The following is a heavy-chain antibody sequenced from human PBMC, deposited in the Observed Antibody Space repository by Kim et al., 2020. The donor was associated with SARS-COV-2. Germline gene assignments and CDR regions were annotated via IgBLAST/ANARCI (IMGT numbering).Heavy chain of an antibody. CDR1: GDSISDYY. D-gene: IGHD3-9*01. V-gene: IGHV4-59*13. Sequence: SETLSLTCTVSGDSISDYYWSWFRQPPGKGLEWIGYISYSGGTNYNPSLKSRVTISVGTSKNQFSLKLTSVIAADTATYYCARLLRYFDWQHEMDGGGQG. CDR3: ARLLRYFDWQHEMDG. CDR2: ISYSGGT. J-gene: IGHJ6*02.